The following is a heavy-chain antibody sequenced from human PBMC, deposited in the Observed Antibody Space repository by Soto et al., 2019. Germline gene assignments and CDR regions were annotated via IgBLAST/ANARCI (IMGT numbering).Heavy chain of an antibody. CDR2: IDPSDSYT. J-gene: IGHJ6*02. Sequence: EVQLVQSGAEVKKPGESLRISCQGSGYSFTDYRITWVRQMPGKGLEWMGRIDPSDSYTNYSPSFQGHITISADKSIDTAYLQWSSLEASDTAIYFCARRQSVLGGTYGTRNYNYYYGLDVWGQGTAVTVSS. CDR1: GYSFTDYR. D-gene: IGHD3-10*01. V-gene: IGHV5-10-1*03. CDR3: ARRQSVLGGTYGTRNYNYYYGLDV.